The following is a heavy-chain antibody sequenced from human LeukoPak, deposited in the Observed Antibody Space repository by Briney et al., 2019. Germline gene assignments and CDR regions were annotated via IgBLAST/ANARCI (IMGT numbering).Heavy chain of an antibody. D-gene: IGHD6-13*01. V-gene: IGHV3-74*01. Sequence: PGGSLRLSCAASGFTFSSYWMHWVRQAPGGGLVWVSHISGDGSSTSYVDSVKGRFTISRDNAKNTLYLQMNSLRAEDTAVYYCARGQSQRLVNWLDPWGQGTLVTVSS. CDR1: GFTFSSYW. CDR3: ARGQSQRLVNWLDP. J-gene: IGHJ5*02. CDR2: ISGDGSST.